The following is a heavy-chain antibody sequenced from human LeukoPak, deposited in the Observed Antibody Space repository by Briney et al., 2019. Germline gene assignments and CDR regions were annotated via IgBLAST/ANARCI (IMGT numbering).Heavy chain of an antibody. Sequence: ASVKVSCKASGYTFTGYYMHWVRQAPGQGLEWMGWINPNSGGTNYAQKFQGRVTMTEDTSTDTAYMELSSLRSEDTAVYYCATSNVVGVRGPYGMDVWGKGTTVTVSS. CDR1: GYTFTGYY. J-gene: IGHJ6*04. D-gene: IGHD3-10*01. CDR3: ATSNVVGVRGPYGMDV. CDR2: INPNSGGT. V-gene: IGHV1-2*02.